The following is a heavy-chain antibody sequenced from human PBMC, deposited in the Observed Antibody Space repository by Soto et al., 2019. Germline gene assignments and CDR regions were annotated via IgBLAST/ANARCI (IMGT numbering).Heavy chain of an antibody. V-gene: IGHV3-23*01. D-gene: IGHD3-10*01. CDR3: AKTCVPTMVRRKLQGDYFDY. CDR2: ISGSGGST. J-gene: IGHJ4*02. Sequence: GGSLRLSCAASGFTFSSYAMSWVRQAPGKGLEWVSAISGSGGSTYYADSVKGRFTISRDNSKNTLYLQMNSLRAEDTAVYYCAKTCVPTMVRRKLQGDYFDYWGQGTLVTVSS. CDR1: GFTFSSYA.